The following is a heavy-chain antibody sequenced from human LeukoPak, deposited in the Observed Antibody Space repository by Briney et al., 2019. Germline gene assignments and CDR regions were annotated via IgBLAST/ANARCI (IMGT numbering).Heavy chain of an antibody. J-gene: IGHJ5*02. Sequence: PGGSLRLSCAASGFTFSSYAMSWVRQPPGKGLEWVSAISGSGGSTYYAVSVKGRFTMSRDNSKNTLYLQMNSLRVEDTAVYYCAKGLTNWFDPWGQGTLVTVSS. CDR3: AKGLTNWFDP. CDR2: ISGSGGST. CDR1: GFTFSSYA. V-gene: IGHV3-23*01.